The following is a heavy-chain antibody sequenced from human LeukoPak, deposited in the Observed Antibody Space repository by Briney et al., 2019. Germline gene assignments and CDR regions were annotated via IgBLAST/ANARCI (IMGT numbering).Heavy chain of an antibody. CDR1: GFTFRSYW. CDR3: AREYAYGDPGIDY. D-gene: IGHD4-17*01. V-gene: IGHV3-7*01. CDR2: INQDGSEK. J-gene: IGHJ4*02. Sequence: GGSLRLSCAASGFTFRSYWRRWVRQAPGKGLEWVANINQDGSEKNYVDSVKGRFTIFRDNPKNSLYLEMDRLRVEDTAVYYCAREYAYGDPGIDYWGQGALVPVSS.